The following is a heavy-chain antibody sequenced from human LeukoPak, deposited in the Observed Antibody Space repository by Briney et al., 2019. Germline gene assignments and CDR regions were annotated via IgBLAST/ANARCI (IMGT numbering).Heavy chain of an antibody. V-gene: IGHV3-21*01. CDR3: ARDALGYCSSTSRYTLISYAFDI. Sequence: GGSLRLSCAASGFTFSSYSMNWVRQAPGKGLEWVSSISSSSSYIYYADSVKGRFTISRDNAKNSLYLQMNSLRAEDTAVYYCARDALGYCSSTSRYTLISYAFDIWGQGTMVTVSS. D-gene: IGHD2-2*02. J-gene: IGHJ3*02. CDR1: GFTFSSYS. CDR2: ISSSSSYI.